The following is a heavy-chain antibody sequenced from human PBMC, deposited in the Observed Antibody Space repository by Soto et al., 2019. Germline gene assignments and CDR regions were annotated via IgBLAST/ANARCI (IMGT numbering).Heavy chain of an antibody. CDR3: ARYCNNSDCRHLYYFDY. V-gene: IGHV4-61*01. D-gene: IGHD2-8*01. CDR2: VYFTGTT. J-gene: IGHJ4*02. CDR1: GGSVSNGRYY. Sequence: AETRSLTGTVSGGSVSNGRYYGSGIRQGTGKGGEWIGNVYFTGTTIYNPSLKRRVTVSVDTYKDQFFLKLTSVTAADTAVYYCARYCNNSDCRHLYYFDYWGLGTLVTVSS.